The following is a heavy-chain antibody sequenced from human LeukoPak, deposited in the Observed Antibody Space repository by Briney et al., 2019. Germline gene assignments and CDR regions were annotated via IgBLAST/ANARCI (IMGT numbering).Heavy chain of an antibody. V-gene: IGHV6-1*01. CDR3: ARDPGIAAAGRYYYYGMDV. J-gene: IGHJ6*02. D-gene: IGHD6-13*01. CDR1: GDSVSSNSAA. Sequence: SQTLSLTCAISGDSVSSNSAAWNWIRQSPSRGLEWLGRTYYRSKWYNDYAVSVKSRITINPDTSKNQFSLQLNSVTPEDTAVYYCARDPGIAAAGRYYYYGMDVWGQGTTVTVSS. CDR2: TYYRSKWYN.